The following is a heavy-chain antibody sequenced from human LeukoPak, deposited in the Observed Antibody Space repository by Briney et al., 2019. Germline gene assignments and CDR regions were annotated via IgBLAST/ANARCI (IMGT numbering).Heavy chain of an antibody. CDR2: IRSKPNRYAT. Sequence: PGGSLRLSCAASGFTFSGSGLHWVRQASGRGLEWVGRIRSKPNRYATAYAASVKGRFTISRDDSKNTAYLQMNSLKTEDTAVYYCTRLDEAVFNGFDIWGQGTMVTVSS. CDR1: GFTFSGSG. J-gene: IGHJ3*02. D-gene: IGHD6-19*01. CDR3: TRLDEAVFNGFDI. V-gene: IGHV3-73*01.